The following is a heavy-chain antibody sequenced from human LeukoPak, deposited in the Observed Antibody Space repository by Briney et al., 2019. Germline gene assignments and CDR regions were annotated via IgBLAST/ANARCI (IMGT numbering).Heavy chain of an antibody. CDR1: GDSVSSNSVA. J-gene: IGHJ4*02. CDR3: ARYDHGLHYFDY. V-gene: IGHV6-1*01. CDR2: TYCMSKWYN. Sequence: QTLSLTCAISGDSVSSNSVAWNWIRQSPSRGLEWLGRTYCMSKWYNDYAVSVKSRIATNPDTSKNQFSLQLSSVTPEDTAVYYCARYDHGLHYFDYWGQGTLVTVSS. D-gene: IGHD3-3*01.